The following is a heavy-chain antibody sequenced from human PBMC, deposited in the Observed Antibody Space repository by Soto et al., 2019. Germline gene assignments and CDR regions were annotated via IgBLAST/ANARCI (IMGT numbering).Heavy chain of an antibody. V-gene: IGHV3-72*01. CDR2: SRNRAQSYTT. CDR1: GFNFSDHY. CDR3: VLWVRGVINY. D-gene: IGHD3-10*01. J-gene: IGHJ4*02. Sequence: EVQLVESGGGLVQPGGSLRLSCATSGFNFSDHYLEWVRQAPGKGLEWVGRSRNRAQSYTTEYAASVKGRFTISRDDSKNSLYLQVNSLTTDDTAVYYCVLWVRGVINYWGQGTLVTVSS.